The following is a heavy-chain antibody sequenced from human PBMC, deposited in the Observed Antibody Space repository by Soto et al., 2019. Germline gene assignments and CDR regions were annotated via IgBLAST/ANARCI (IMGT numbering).Heavy chain of an antibody. D-gene: IGHD3-10*01. J-gene: IGHJ4*02. Sequence: QVQLQQWGAGLLKPSETLSLTCAVYGGSFSGYYWSWIRQPPGKGLEWIGEINHSGSTNYNPSLKSRVTISVDTSKNQISLKLSSVTAADTAVYYCARGGVISTYYFDYWGQGTLVTVSS. CDR1: GGSFSGYY. CDR3: ARGGVISTYYFDY. CDR2: INHSGST. V-gene: IGHV4-34*01.